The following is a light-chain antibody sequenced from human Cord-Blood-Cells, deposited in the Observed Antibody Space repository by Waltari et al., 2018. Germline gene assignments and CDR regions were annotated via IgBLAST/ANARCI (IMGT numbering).Light chain of an antibody. Sequence: QSALTQPASASGSPGKSFTISCPEPSSDAGGSTYVPWSQPHPAKAPKRMIYDVSNRPSGVSNRFSGSKSGNTASLTISGLQAEDEADYYCSSYTSSSTRVFGTGTKVTVL. CDR1: SSDAGGSTY. CDR3: SSYTSSSTRV. V-gene: IGLV2-14*01. J-gene: IGLJ1*01. CDR2: DVS.